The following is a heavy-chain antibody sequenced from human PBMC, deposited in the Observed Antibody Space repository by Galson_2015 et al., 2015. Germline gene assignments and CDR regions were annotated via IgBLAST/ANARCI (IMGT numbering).Heavy chain of an antibody. D-gene: IGHD3-3*01. V-gene: IGHV3-21*01. CDR1: EVTFSSYY. CDR3: ARQILDYDFWSGYYPTNFDY. J-gene: IGHJ4*02. CDR2: ISSTTTYI. Sequence: SLSLCCEASEVTFSSYYMSWVRQAPGKGLVWVSSISSTTTYIYYADSVKGRFTISRDNAKNSLYLQMNSLGAEDTAVYYCARQILDYDFWSGYYPTNFDYWGQGTLVTVSS.